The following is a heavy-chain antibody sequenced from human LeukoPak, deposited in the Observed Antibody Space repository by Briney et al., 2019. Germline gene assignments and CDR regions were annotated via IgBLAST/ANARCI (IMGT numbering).Heavy chain of an antibody. CDR3: ARDLFSGLPGYFDY. D-gene: IGHD3-3*01. Sequence: SVKVSCKASGGTFSSYAISWVRQAPGQGLKWMGRIIPIFGTANYAQKFQGRVTITTDESTSTAHMELSSLRSEDTAVYYCARDLFSGLPGYFDYWGQGTLVTVSS. J-gene: IGHJ4*02. CDR2: IIPIFGTA. V-gene: IGHV1-69*05. CDR1: GGTFSSYA.